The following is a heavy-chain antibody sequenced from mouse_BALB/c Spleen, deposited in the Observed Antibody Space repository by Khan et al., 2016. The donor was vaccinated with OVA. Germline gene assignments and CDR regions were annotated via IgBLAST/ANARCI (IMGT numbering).Heavy chain of an antibody. D-gene: IGHD2-10*01. CDR2: INTYTGEP. J-gene: IGHJ4*01. CDR1: GYSFRNFG. CDR3: GRRPYSSYSLAY. Sequence: QIQLVQSGPELKKPGATVKISCKASGYSFRNFGMNWVKEAPGQGLEWMGWINTYTGEPTYADDFKGRFAFSLETSASTAYLQISNLTKEDTSTYFCGRRPYSSYSLAYWGQGTSVTVSS. V-gene: IGHV9-3-1*01.